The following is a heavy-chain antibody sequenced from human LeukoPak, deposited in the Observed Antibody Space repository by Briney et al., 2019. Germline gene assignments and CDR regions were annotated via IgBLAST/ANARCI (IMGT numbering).Heavy chain of an antibody. J-gene: IGHJ5*02. Sequence: GRSLRLSCAASGFTFSSYAMHWVRQAPGKGLEWVAVISYDGSNKYYADSVKGRFTISRDNSKNTLYLQMNSLRAEDTAVYYCARGVIAARPNWFDPWGQGTLVTVSS. CDR3: ARGVIAARPNWFDP. CDR1: GFTFSSYA. CDR2: ISYDGSNK. V-gene: IGHV3-30-3*01. D-gene: IGHD6-6*01.